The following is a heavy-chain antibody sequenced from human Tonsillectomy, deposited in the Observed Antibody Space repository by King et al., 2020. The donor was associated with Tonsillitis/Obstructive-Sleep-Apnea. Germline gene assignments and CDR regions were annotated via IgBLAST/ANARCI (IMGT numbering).Heavy chain of an antibody. D-gene: IGHD3-22*01. J-gene: IGHJ5*02. CDR3: ARMYYYDIRDNWFDP. CDR2: IDWDDDK. V-gene: IGHV2-70*11. Sequence: VTLKESGPALVKPTQTLTLTCTFSGFSLSTSGMCVSWIRQPPGKALEWLARIDWDDDKYYSTSLKTRLTISKDTTKNQVGLTMNNMDPVDTATYYCARMYYYDIRDNWFDPWGQGTLVTVSS. CDR1: GFSLSTSGMC.